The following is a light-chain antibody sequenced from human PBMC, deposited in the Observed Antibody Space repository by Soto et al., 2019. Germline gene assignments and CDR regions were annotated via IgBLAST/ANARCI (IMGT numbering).Light chain of an antibody. J-gene: IGLJ1*01. CDR3: SSYSSSGTLFV. CDR1: SSDVGGHNY. V-gene: IGLV2-14*01. CDR2: EVT. Sequence: QSVLTQPASVSGSPGQSITVSCTGTSSDVGGHNYVSWFQQHPGQAPKLLIYEVTTRPSGVSTRFSGSKSGNTASLTISGLQAEDEADYHCSSYSSSGTLFVFGTGTKSPS.